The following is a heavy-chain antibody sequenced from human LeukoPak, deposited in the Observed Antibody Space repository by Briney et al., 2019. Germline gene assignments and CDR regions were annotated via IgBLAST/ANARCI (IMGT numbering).Heavy chain of an antibody. CDR3: AKDAPVNIVVVPAANS. D-gene: IGHD2-2*01. CDR2: ISGSGGST. J-gene: IGHJ4*02. CDR1: GFTLSSYA. Sequence: GGSLRLSCAASGFTLSSYAMSWVRQASGKGLEWVSAISGSGGSTYYADSVKGRFTISRDNSKNTLYLQMNSLRAEDTAVYYCAKDAPVNIVVVPAANSWGQGTLVTVSS. V-gene: IGHV3-23*01.